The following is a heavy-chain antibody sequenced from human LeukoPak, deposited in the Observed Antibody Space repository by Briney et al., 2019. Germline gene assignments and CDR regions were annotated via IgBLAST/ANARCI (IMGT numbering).Heavy chain of an antibody. Sequence: ASVKVSCKASGYTFTSYDINWVRQATGQGLEWMGWMNPNSGNTGYAQKFQGRVTMTRNTSISTAYMELSSLRPEDTAVYYCARGRGFDYYDSSGYYGGHYFDYWGQGTLVTVSS. CDR2: MNPNSGNT. CDR1: GYTFTSYD. V-gene: IGHV1-8*01. CDR3: ARGRGFDYYDSSGYYGGHYFDY. D-gene: IGHD3-22*01. J-gene: IGHJ4*02.